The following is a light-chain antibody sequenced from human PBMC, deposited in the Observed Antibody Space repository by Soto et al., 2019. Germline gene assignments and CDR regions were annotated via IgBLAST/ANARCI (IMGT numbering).Light chain of an antibody. Sequence: QSALTQPRSVSGSPGQSVTISCTGTSSDVGGYNYVSWYQQHPGKAPKLMIYDVSKRPSGVPDRFSGSKSGNTASLTISGFQAEYEADYYCCSYAGSYTPNWVFGGGTKLTVL. CDR3: CSYAGSYTPNWV. J-gene: IGLJ3*02. CDR1: SSDVGGYNY. CDR2: DVS. V-gene: IGLV2-11*01.